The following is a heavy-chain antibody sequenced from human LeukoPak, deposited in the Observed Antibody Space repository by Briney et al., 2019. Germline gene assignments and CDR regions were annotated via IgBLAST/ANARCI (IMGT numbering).Heavy chain of an antibody. CDR1: GGSFSGYY. CDR2: INHSGST. J-gene: IGHJ4*02. V-gene: IGHV4-34*01. D-gene: IGHD6-6*01. CDR3: ATGVAAGPFDY. Sequence: SETLSLTCAVYGGSFSGYYWSWIRQPPGKGLEWIGEINHSGSTNYNPPLKSRVTISVDTSKNQFSLKLSSVTAADTAVYYCATGVAAGPFDYWGQGTLVTVSS.